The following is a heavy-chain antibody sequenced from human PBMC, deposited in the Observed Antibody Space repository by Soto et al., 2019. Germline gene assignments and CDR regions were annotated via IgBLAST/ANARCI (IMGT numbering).Heavy chain of an antibody. Sequence: ASVKVSCKASGYTFTGYYMHWVRQAPGQGLEWMGWINPNSGGTNYAQKFQGWVTMTRDTSISTAYMELSSLRSDDTAVYYCARAREDDILSGYWFGYMDVWGKGTTVTVSS. D-gene: IGHD3-9*01. CDR2: INPNSGGT. CDR1: GYTFTGYY. J-gene: IGHJ6*03. CDR3: ARAREDDILSGYWFGYMDV. V-gene: IGHV1-2*04.